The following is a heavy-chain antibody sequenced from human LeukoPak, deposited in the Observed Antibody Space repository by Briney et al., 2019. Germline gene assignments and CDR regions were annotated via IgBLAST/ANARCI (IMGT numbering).Heavy chain of an antibody. Sequence: SETLSLTCAVSGGSISSGGYSWRWIRQPPGKGLAWIGYIYHSGSTYYNPSLKSRVTISVDRSKNQFSLKLSSVTAADTAVYYCARGRGPIFGVVIGLDYWGQGTLVTVSS. CDR3: ARGRGPIFGVVIGLDY. J-gene: IGHJ4*02. D-gene: IGHD3-3*01. CDR1: GGSISSGGYS. V-gene: IGHV4-30-2*01. CDR2: IYHSGST.